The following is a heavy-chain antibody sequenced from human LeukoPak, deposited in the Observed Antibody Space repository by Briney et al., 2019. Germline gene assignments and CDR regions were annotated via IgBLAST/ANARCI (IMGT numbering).Heavy chain of an antibody. J-gene: IGHJ6*03. Sequence: GGSLRLSCAASGFTFSSYSMNWVRQAPGKGLEWVSYISSSSSTIYYAYSVKGRFTISRDNAKNSLYLQMNSLRAEDTAVYYCARDYDFWSGYYYYMDVWGKGT. CDR1: GFTFSSYS. V-gene: IGHV3-48*01. CDR2: ISSSSSTI. CDR3: ARDYDFWSGYYYYMDV. D-gene: IGHD3-3*01.